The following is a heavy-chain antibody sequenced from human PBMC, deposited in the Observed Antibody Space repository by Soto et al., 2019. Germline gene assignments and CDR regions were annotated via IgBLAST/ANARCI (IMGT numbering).Heavy chain of an antibody. CDR2: TYYRSKWYN. CDR1: ADSVSSNSAA. CDR3: ARDEIVVVPAAKDYYYYYGMDV. D-gene: IGHD2-2*01. Sequence: SQTLSLTCAISADSVSSNSAAWNCIRQSPSRGLEWLGRTYYRSKWYNDYAVSVKSRITINPDTSKNQFSLQLNSVTPEDTAVYYCARDEIVVVPAAKDYYYYYGMDVWGQGTTVTRLL. J-gene: IGHJ6*02. V-gene: IGHV6-1*01.